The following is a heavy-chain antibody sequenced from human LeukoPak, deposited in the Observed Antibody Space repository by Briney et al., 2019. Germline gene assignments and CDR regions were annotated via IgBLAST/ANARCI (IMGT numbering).Heavy chain of an antibody. CDR3: AREPYDSGSYFDY. D-gene: IGHD1-26*01. CDR2: ISSSGST. J-gene: IGHJ4*02. V-gene: IGHV4-59*01. Sequence: SETLSLTCTVSGGSIRSYFWSWIRQPPGKGLEWIGYISSSGSTNYNPSLKSRVTISVDTSKNQFSLKLSSVTAADTAVYYCAREPYDSGSYFDYWGQGTLVTVSS. CDR1: GGSIRSYF.